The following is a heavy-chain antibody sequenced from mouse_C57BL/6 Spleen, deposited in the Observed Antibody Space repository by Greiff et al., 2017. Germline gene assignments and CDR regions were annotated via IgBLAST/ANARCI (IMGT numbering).Heavy chain of an antibody. Sequence: QVQLKESGPGLVQPSQSLSITCTVSGFSLTSYGVHWVRQSPGRGLEWLGVIWSGGSTDYNAAFISRLSISKDNSKSQVFFKMNSLQADDTAIYYCASYYTPYYYAMDYWGQGTSVTVSS. J-gene: IGHJ4*01. CDR1: GFSLTSYG. CDR3: ASYYTPYYYAMDY. V-gene: IGHV2-2*01. CDR2: IWSGGST. D-gene: IGHD2-12*01.